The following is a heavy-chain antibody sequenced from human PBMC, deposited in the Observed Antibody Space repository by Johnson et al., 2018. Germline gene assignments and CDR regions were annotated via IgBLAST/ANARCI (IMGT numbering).Heavy chain of an antibody. CDR2: ISYDGSNK. CDR3: AKGSSNWGDAFDI. CDR1: GFTFSSYG. J-gene: IGHJ3*02. Sequence: VQLVESGGGVVQPGRSLRLSCAASGFTFSSYGMHWVRQAPGKGLEWVAVISYDGSNKYYADSVKGRFTISRDNSKNTLYLQMNSLRAEDTAVYYCAKGSSNWGDAFDIWGQGTMVTVSS. V-gene: IGHV3-30*18. D-gene: IGHD7-27*01.